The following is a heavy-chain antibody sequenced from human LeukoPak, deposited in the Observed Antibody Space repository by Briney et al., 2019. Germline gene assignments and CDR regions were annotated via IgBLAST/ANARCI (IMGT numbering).Heavy chain of an antibody. CDR2: IRSKAYGGTT. CDR1: GFIFGDHA. Sequence: GGSLRLSCTASGFIFGDHAMSWVRQAPGKGLEWVGFIRSKAYGGTTEYAASVKGRFTISRDDSRGIAYLQMRSLETEDTACYYCTRGPIQLWIHNGIDVWGQGTTVTVSS. V-gene: IGHV3-49*04. J-gene: IGHJ6*02. CDR3: TRGPIQLWIHNGIDV. D-gene: IGHD5-18*01.